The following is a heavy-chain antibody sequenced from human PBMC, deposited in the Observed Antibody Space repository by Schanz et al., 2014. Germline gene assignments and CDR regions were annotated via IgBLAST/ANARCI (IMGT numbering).Heavy chain of an antibody. J-gene: IGHJ4*02. CDR1: GFTVSDHY. CDR2: VRNRRNSDII. Sequence: EVQLVESGGGLVQPGGSLRLSCAVSGFTVSDHYMDWVRQAPGKGLEWLGRVRNRRNSDIIEYAASVEGRFTISRDESKNSVDLQMISLQTDDTAVYYCFSMHYGNSVYWGQGTLVTVSS. CDR3: FSMHYGNSVY. V-gene: IGHV3-72*01. D-gene: IGHD1-7*01.